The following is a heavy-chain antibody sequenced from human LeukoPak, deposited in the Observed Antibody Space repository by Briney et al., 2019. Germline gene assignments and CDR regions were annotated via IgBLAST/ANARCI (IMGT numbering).Heavy chain of an antibody. D-gene: IGHD5-24*01. CDR3: ARHLRWLQFGYFDY. CDR2: ISSSGSTI. Sequence: GGSLRLSCAASGFTFSSYEMNWVRQAPGKGLEWVSYISSSGSTIYYADSVKGRFTISRDNAKNSLYLQMNSLRAEDTAVYYCARHLRWLQFGYFDYWGQGTLVTVSS. J-gene: IGHJ4*02. V-gene: IGHV3-48*03. CDR1: GFTFSSYE.